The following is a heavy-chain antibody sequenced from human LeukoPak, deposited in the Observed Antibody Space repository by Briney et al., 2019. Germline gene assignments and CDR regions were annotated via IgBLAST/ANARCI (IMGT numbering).Heavy chain of an antibody. CDR3: ARVMQQLDYFDY. CDR1: GYTSTSYY. V-gene: IGHV1-46*01. CDR2: INPSGGST. J-gene: IGHJ4*02. D-gene: IGHD6-13*01. Sequence: EASVKVSCKASGYTSTSYYMHWVRQAPGQGLEWMGIINPSGGSTSYAQKFQGRVTMTRDTSTSTVYMELSSLRSEDTAVYYCARVMQQLDYFDYWGQGTLVTVSS.